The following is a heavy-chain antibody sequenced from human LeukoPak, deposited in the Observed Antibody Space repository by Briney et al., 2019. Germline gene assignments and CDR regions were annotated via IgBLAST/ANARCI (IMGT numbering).Heavy chain of an antibody. Sequence: GGSLRLXCAASGFTFSSYWMQWVRQAPGKGLVWVSRINSDGSSTSYADSVKGRFTISRDNAKNTLYLQMNSLRAEDTAVYYCAREVIVVVPAAINWFDPWGQGTLVTVSS. V-gene: IGHV3-74*01. CDR2: INSDGSST. CDR3: AREVIVVVPAAINWFDP. J-gene: IGHJ5*02. CDR1: GFTFSSYW. D-gene: IGHD2-2*01.